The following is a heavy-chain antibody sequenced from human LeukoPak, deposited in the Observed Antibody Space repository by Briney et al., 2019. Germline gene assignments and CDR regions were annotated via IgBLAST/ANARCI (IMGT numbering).Heavy chain of an antibody. Sequence: PGRSLRLSCAASGFTLDDYAMHRVRQAPGKGLEWVSGISWNSGSIGYADSVKGRFTISRDNAKNSVYLQMNSLRAEDTALYYCAKTYYSDFENAFDLWGQGTMVTVSS. J-gene: IGHJ3*01. CDR3: AKTYYSDFENAFDL. CDR2: ISWNSGSI. CDR1: GFTLDDYA. V-gene: IGHV3-9*01. D-gene: IGHD1-26*01.